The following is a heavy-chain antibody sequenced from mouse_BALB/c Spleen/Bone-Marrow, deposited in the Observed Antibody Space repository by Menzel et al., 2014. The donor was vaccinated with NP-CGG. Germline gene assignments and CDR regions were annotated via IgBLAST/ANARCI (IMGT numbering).Heavy chain of an antibody. CDR2: INPSNGGT. D-gene: IGHD1-2*01. V-gene: IGHV1S81*02. Sequence: QVQLQQSGAELVKPGASVKLSCKASGYTFTSYYMYWVKQRPGQGLEWIGEINPSNGGTNFNEKFKSKATLTVDKSSSTAYMQLNSLTFEDSAIYYCTRPYYGYVGYAYWGQGTQVTVSA. CDR1: GYTFTSYY. CDR3: TRPYYGYVGYAY. J-gene: IGHJ3*01.